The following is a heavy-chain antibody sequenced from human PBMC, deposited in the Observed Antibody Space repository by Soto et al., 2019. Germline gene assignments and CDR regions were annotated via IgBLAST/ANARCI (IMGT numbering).Heavy chain of an antibody. V-gene: IGHV4-39*01. CDR1: GGSISSSSYY. CDR2: IYYSGST. D-gene: IGHD2-15*01. Sequence: QLQLQESGPGLVKPSETLSLTCTVSGGSISSSSYYWGWIRQPPGKGLEGIGSIYYSGSTYYNPSLKSRVTISVDTSKNQFSLKLSSVTAADTAVYYCARHGGYCSGGSCYSGKDWFDPWGQGTLVTVSS. J-gene: IGHJ5*02. CDR3: ARHGGYCSGGSCYSGKDWFDP.